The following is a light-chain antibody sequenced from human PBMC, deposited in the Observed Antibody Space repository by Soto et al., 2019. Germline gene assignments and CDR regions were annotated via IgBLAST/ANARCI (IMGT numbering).Light chain of an antibody. Sequence: EIVLTQSPATLSLSPGERATLSCRDSQSVSSYLAWYQQKPGQAPRLLIYDASNRATGIPGRFSGRGSGTDFTHTIISLEPEDFAVYYCQQRSNWPPYTFGQGTKLEIK. J-gene: IGKJ2*01. CDR2: DAS. CDR1: QSVSSY. CDR3: QQRSNWPPYT. V-gene: IGKV3-11*01.